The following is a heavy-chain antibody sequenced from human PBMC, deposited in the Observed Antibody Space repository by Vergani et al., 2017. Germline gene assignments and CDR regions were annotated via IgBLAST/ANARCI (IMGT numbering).Heavy chain of an antibody. CDR2: IKSQIDGGTT. CDR1: GLIFSRFD. J-gene: IGHJ4*02. D-gene: IGHD7-27*01. CDR3: TTLSPNWAHW. Sequence: EVQLVESGGGLVQPGGSLRLSCADSGLIFSRFDMNWVRQGPGKGLEWVGRIKSQIDGGTTDYAAPVKGRFTISRDDSTNMLYLHMNSLKTEDTAVYYCTTLSPNWAHWWGQGTLVNVSS. V-gene: IGHV3-15*01.